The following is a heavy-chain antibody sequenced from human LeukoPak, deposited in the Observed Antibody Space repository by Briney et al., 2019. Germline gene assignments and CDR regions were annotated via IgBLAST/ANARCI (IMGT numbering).Heavy chain of an antibody. J-gene: IGHJ6*02. CDR2: IYYSGST. CDR1: GGSISSGGYY. V-gene: IGHV4-31*03. D-gene: IGHD5-18*01. CDR3: ARGAYSYGLYGMDA. Sequence: SETLSLTCTVSGGSISSGGYYWSWIRQHPGKGLEWIGYIYYSGSTYYNPSLKSRVTISVDTSKNQFSLKLSSVTAADTAVYYCARGAYSYGLYGMDAWGQGTTVTVSS.